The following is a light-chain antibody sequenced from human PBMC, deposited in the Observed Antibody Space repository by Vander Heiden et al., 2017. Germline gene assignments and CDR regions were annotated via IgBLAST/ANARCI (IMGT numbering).Light chain of an antibody. CDR1: SSDVGSYNL. CDR3: CSYAGSSTPVV. CDR2: EVS. J-gene: IGLJ2*01. V-gene: IGLV2-23*02. Sequence: QSALTQPASVSGSPGQSITISCTGTSSDVGSYNLVSWYQQHQGKAPKLMIHEVSKRPSGVSNRFSGSKSGNTASLTISGLQAEDEADYYCCSYAGSSTPVVFGGGTKLTVL.